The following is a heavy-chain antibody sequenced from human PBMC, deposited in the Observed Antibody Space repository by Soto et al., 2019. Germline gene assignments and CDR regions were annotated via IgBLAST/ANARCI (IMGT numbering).Heavy chain of an antibody. CDR3: ARVSGARVSGFFMDV. CDR2: TYYRSKWYN. D-gene: IGHD2-8*01. CDR1: GDSVSSNSAA. J-gene: IGHJ6*02. Sequence: SQTLSLTCAISGDSVSSNSAACNWIRQSPSRGLEWLGRTYYRSKWYNDYAVSVKSRITINPDTSKNQFSLQLNSVTPEDTAVYYFARVSGARVSGFFMDVWAQGTTVTVSS. V-gene: IGHV6-1*01.